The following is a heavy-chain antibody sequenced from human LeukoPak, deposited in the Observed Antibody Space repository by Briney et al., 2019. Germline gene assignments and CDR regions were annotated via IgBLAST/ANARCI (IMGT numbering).Heavy chain of an antibody. CDR1: GGSIGSYY. Sequence: SETLSLTCTVSGGSIGSYYWSWIRQPAGKGLEWIGRIYTSGSTNYNPSLKSRVTMSVDTSKNQFSLKLSSVTAADTAVYCCARDNYAGERGEDLFDYWGQGTLVTVSS. CDR2: IYTSGST. V-gene: IGHV4-4*07. CDR3: ARDNYAGERGEDLFDY. D-gene: IGHD3-16*01. J-gene: IGHJ4*02.